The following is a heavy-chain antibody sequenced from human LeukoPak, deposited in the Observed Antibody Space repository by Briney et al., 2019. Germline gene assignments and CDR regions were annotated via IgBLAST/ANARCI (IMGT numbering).Heavy chain of an antibody. V-gene: IGHV3-30*18. Sequence: GGSLRLSCAASGFTFSSYGMHWVRQAPGKGLEWVAVISYDGSNKYYADSVKGRFTISRDNSKNTLYLQMNSLRAEDTAVYYCAKERDHVNRDAFDIWGQGTMVTVSS. D-gene: IGHD2/OR15-2a*01. J-gene: IGHJ3*02. CDR2: ISYDGSNK. CDR1: GFTFSSYG. CDR3: AKERDHVNRDAFDI.